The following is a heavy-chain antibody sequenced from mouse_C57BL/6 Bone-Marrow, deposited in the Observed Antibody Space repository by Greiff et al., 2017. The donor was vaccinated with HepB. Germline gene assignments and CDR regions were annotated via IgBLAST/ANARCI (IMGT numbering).Heavy chain of an antibody. CDR3: SRRDSKSWFAY. CDR1: GYTFTSYW. J-gene: IGHJ3*01. CDR2: IDPSDSYT. Sequence: QVQLQQPGAELVKPGASVKLSCKASGYTFTSYWMQWVKQRPGQGLEWIGEIDPSDSYTNYNQKFKGKATLTVDTSSSTAYMQLSSLTSEDSAVYYCSRRDSKSWFAYWGQGTLVTVSA. V-gene: IGHV1-50*01. D-gene: IGHD2-5*01.